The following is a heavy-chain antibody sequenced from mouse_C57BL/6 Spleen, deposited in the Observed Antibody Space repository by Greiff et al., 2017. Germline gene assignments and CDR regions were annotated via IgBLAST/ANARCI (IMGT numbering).Heavy chain of an antibody. CDR1: GYTFTSYW. Sequence: QVQLQQPGAELVKPGASVKVSCKASGYTFTSYWMHWVKQRPGQGLEWIGRIHPSDSDTNYNQKFKGKATLTVDKSSSTAYMQLSSLTSEDSAVYYCAIPLGQLRLQGWFAYWGQGTLVTVSA. CDR2: IHPSDSDT. D-gene: IGHD3-2*02. J-gene: IGHJ3*01. V-gene: IGHV1-74*01. CDR3: AIPLGQLRLQGWFAY.